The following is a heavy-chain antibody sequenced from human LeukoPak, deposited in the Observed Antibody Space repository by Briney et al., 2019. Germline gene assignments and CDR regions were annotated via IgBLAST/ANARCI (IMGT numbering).Heavy chain of an antibody. CDR3: AKEALGGYSYGYWYYFDY. D-gene: IGHD5-18*01. Sequence: GGSLRLSCAASGFTFSSYWMSWVRQAPGKGLEWVANIKQDGSEKYYVDSVKGRFTISRDNSKNTLYLQMNSLRAEDTAVYYCAKEALGGYSYGYWYYFDYWGQGTLVTVSS. CDR2: IKQDGSEK. J-gene: IGHJ4*02. V-gene: IGHV3-7*01. CDR1: GFTFSSYW.